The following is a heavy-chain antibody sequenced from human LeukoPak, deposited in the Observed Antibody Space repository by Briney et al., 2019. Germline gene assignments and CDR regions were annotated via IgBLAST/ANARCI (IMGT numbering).Heavy chain of an antibody. D-gene: IGHD3-9*01. V-gene: IGHV3-23*01. CDR2: ISGSGGST. J-gene: IGHJ4*02. Sequence: GGSLRLSCAASRFTFSNYAMSWVRQAPGKGLEWVSAISGSGGSTYYADSVKGRFTISRDNSKNTLYLQMNSLRAGDTAVYYCVKGYFDWLLPRPFDYWGQGTLVTVSS. CDR1: RFTFSNYA. CDR3: VKGYFDWLLPRPFDY.